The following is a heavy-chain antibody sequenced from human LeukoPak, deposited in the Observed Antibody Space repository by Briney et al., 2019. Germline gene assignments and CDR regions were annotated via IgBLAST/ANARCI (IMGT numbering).Heavy chain of an antibody. V-gene: IGHV3-30*04. CDR3: ARGQSIAAAGDYYYYVMDV. J-gene: IGHJ6*02. Sequence: PGRSMRLSCAAARFTFSTNSTRWVRQAPGKGLEWVAVISYDGSNKYYADYVKGRFTISRDNSKNTLYLQMNSLRAEDTAVYYCARGQSIAAAGDYYYYVMDVWGQGTTVTVSS. CDR2: ISYDGSNK. D-gene: IGHD6-13*01. CDR1: RFTFSTNS.